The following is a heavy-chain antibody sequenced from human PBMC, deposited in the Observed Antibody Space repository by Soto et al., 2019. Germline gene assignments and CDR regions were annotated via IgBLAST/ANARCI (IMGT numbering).Heavy chain of an antibody. CDR2: IKSKTDGGTK. V-gene: IGHV3-15*07. CDR3: TTDQGKAARCYYYYGMDV. Sequence: EVQLVESGGGLVKPGGSLRLSCAASGFTFSNDWMNWVRQAPGKGLEWVGRIKSKTDGGTKDYAAPVKGRVTISRDDSKNTLYLQMNSLKTEDTAVYYCTTDQGKAARCYYYYGMDVWGQGTTVTVSS. J-gene: IGHJ6*02. D-gene: IGHD6-25*01. CDR1: GFTFSNDW.